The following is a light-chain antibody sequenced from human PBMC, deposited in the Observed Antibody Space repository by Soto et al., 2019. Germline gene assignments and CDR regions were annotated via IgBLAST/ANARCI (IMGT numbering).Light chain of an antibody. V-gene: IGKV3-15*01. J-gene: IGKJ3*01. Sequence: EMVMTQSPATLSVSPGERVTLSCRASESVHRNLAWYQQKPGQGPSLLIYYASTRATGVPDRFTGSGSGTEFTLTISSLQSEDFGVYHSQHYSNWPPTFGPGTILEIK. CDR1: ESVHRN. CDR2: YAS. CDR3: QHYSNWPPT.